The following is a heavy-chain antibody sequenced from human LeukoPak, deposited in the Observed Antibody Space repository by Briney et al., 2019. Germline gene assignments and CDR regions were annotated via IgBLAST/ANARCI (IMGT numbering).Heavy chain of an antibody. CDR2: IYHSGST. Sequence: SETLSLTCAVPGYSISSGYYWGWIRQPPGKGLEWIGSIYHSGSTYSNPSLKSRVTISVDTSKNQFSLRLSSVTAADTAVYYCARHLAVAGTASAFDIWGQGTMVTVSS. D-gene: IGHD6-19*01. CDR3: ARHLAVAGTASAFDI. CDR1: GYSISSGYY. J-gene: IGHJ3*02. V-gene: IGHV4-38-2*01.